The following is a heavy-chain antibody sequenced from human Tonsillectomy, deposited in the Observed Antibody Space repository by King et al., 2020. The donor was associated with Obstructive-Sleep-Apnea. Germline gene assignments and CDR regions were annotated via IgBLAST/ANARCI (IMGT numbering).Heavy chain of an antibody. Sequence: VQLVESGGGVVQPGRSLRLSCAASGFTFSSYAMHWVRQTPGKGLEWVAVVWYDGTNKYYADSVRGRFTISRDNSKNTLYLQMNSLRAEDTAVYYCARDLSDYGDYPLYYFDYWGQGTLVTVSS. CDR3: ARDLSDYGDYPLYYFDY. D-gene: IGHD4-17*01. CDR1: GFTFSSYA. CDR2: VWYDGTNK. V-gene: IGHV3-30*04. J-gene: IGHJ4*02.